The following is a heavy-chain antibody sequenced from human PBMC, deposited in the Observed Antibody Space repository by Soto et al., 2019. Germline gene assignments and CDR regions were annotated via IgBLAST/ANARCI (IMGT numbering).Heavy chain of an antibody. CDR3: AREYYYDSSGYPKGYGMDV. CDR2: IIPIFGTA. Sequence: ASVKVSCKASGGTFSSYAISWVRQAPGQGLEWMGGIIPIFGTANYAQKFQGRVTITADESTSTAYMELSSLRSEDTAVYYCAREYYYDSSGYPKGYGMDVWGQGTTVTVSS. D-gene: IGHD3-22*01. V-gene: IGHV1-69*13. CDR1: GGTFSSYA. J-gene: IGHJ6*02.